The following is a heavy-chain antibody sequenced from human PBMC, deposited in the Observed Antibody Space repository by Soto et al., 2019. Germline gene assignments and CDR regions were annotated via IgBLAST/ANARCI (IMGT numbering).Heavy chain of an antibody. V-gene: IGHV3-7*01. Sequence: EVQLVESGGGLVQPGGSLRLSWAASGFTFSSYWMSWVRQAPGKGLEWVANIKQDGSEKYYVDSVKGRFTISRDSAKNSLYLQMNSLRAEDTAVYYCARAFGYFDWLDYWGQGTLVTVSS. J-gene: IGHJ4*02. CDR2: IKQDGSEK. CDR1: GFTFSSYW. CDR3: ARAFGYFDWLDY. D-gene: IGHD3-9*01.